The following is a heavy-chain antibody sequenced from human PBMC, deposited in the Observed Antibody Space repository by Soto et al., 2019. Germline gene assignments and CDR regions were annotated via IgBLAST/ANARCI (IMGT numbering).Heavy chain of an antibody. Sequence: PSETLSLTCHVSGGSIRNYYWTWVRQSPEKGLEWIGYMYYNGKINYNTCLKSRVTISIDTSKNQFSLTLKSVTAADTAVYYCASGVNWFDPWGQGVLVNVSS. J-gene: IGHJ5*02. D-gene: IGHD2-8*01. CDR1: GGSIRNYY. CDR2: MYYNGKI. CDR3: ASGVNWFDP. V-gene: IGHV4-59*01.